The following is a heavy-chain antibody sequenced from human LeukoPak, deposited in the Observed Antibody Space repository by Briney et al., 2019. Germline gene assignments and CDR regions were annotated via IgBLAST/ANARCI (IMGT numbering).Heavy chain of an antibody. Sequence: ETLSLTCAVYGGSFSGYYWSWIRQPPGKGLEWIREINHSGSTNYNPSLKSRVTISVDTSKNQFSLKLSSVTAADTAVYYCARLAEVVYYYGSGGYFDPWGQGTLVTVSS. CDR3: ARLAEVVYYYGSGGYFDP. CDR2: INHSGST. V-gene: IGHV4-34*01. CDR1: GGSFSGYY. J-gene: IGHJ5*02. D-gene: IGHD3-10*01.